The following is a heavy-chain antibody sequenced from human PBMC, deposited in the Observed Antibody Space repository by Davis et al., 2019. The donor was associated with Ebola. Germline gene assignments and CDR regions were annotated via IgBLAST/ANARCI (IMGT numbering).Heavy chain of an antibody. D-gene: IGHD5-18*01. CDR1: GYTFTSYG. CDR2: IRAYNGNT. J-gene: IGHJ6*02. Sequence: ASVKVSCKASGYTFTSYGISWVRQAPGQGLEWMGWIRAYNGNTNYAQKLQGRVTITTDTSTSTGYMELRSLRSDDTGVYYCARDGYKPLKSDYYYYGMDVWGQGTTVTVSS. V-gene: IGHV1-18*01. CDR3: ARDGYKPLKSDYYYYGMDV.